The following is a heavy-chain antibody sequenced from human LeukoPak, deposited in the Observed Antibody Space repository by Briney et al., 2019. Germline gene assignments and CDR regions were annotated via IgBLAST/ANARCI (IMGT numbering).Heavy chain of an antibody. J-gene: IGHJ4*02. Sequence: GGSLRLSCAASGFTFSSYSMNWVRQAPGKGLKWVSSISSSSSYIYYADSVKGRFTISRDNAKNSLYLQMNSLRAEDTAVYYCASADFYGSGSDYFDYWGQGTLVTVSS. V-gene: IGHV3-21*01. D-gene: IGHD3-10*01. CDR2: ISSSSSYI. CDR3: ASADFYGSGSDYFDY. CDR1: GFTFSSYS.